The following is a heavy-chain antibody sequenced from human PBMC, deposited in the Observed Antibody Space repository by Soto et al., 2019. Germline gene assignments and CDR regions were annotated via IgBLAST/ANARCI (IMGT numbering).Heavy chain of an antibody. CDR2: ISGSGGST. D-gene: IGHD6-13*01. J-gene: IGHJ6*02. Sequence: EVQLLASGGGLVQPGGSLRLSCAASGFTFSSYAMNWVRQAPGKGLEWVSAISGSGGSTYYADSVKGRFTISRDNSKNTLYLQMNSLRAEDTAVYYCAKGGAAGSLSPHYYYGMDVWGRGTTVTVSS. CDR1: GFTFSSYA. V-gene: IGHV3-23*01. CDR3: AKGGAAGSLSPHYYYGMDV.